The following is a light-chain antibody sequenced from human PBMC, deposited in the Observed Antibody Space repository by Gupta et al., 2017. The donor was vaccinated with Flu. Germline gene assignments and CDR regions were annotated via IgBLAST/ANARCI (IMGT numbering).Light chain of an antibody. V-gene: IGKV3-20*01. J-gene: IGKJ4*01. CDR2: GAS. CDR1: QTVTSNY. CDR3: QQYDNSMLT. Sequence: EIVSTQFPGTLCLSPGERATLSCRASQTVTSNYLAWYQQKPGQAPRLLIYGASNRATGIPDRFSGSGSGTDFTLTISRLEPEDFAVYYCQQYDNSMLTFGGGTKVEIK.